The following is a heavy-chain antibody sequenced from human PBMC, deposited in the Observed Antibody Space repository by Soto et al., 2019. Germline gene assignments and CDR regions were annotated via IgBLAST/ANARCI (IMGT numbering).Heavy chain of an antibody. CDR2: IYYSGST. V-gene: IGHV4-31*03. CDR3: ARGVVVVPAANVHWFDP. J-gene: IGHJ5*02. D-gene: IGHD2-2*01. CDR1: GGSISSGGYY. Sequence: SETLSLTCTVSGGSISSGGYYWSWIRQHPGKGLEWIGYIYYSGSTYYNPSLKSRVTISVDTSKNQFSLKLSSVTAADTAVYYCARGVVVVPAANVHWFDPWGQGTLVTVSS.